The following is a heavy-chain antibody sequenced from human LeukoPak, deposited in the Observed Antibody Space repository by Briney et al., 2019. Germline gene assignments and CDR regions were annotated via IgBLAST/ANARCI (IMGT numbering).Heavy chain of an antibody. J-gene: IGHJ5*02. Sequence: SETLSLTCTVSGGSISSSSYYWGWIRQPPGKGLEWIGSIYYSGSTYYNPSLKSRVTISVDTSKNQFSLKLSSVTAADTAVYYCARRRALYSYGPGVKGTGVNWFDPWGQGTLVTVSS. CDR2: IYYSGST. V-gene: IGHV4-39*07. D-gene: IGHD5-18*01. CDR1: GGSISSSSYY. CDR3: ARRRALYSYGPGVKGTGVNWFDP.